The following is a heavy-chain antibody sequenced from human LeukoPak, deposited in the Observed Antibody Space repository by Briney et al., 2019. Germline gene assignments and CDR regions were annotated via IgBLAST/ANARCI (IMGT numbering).Heavy chain of an antibody. V-gene: IGHV1-46*01. D-gene: IGHD2-2*01. Sequence: ASVKVSCKASGYTFTGYYMHWVRQAPGQGLEWMGIINPSGGSTSYAQKFQGRVTMTRDTSTSTVYMELSSLRSEDTAVYYCARDLRVPAAMEEVQPLYYYYYGMDVWGQGTTVTVSS. CDR3: ARDLRVPAAMEEVQPLYYYYYGMDV. CDR1: GYTFTGYY. CDR2: INPSGGST. J-gene: IGHJ6*02.